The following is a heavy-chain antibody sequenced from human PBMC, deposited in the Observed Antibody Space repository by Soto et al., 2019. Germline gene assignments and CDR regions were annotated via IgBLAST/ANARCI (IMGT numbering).Heavy chain of an antibody. CDR1: GYSFTSYW. CDR3: ARHTGLGYYDSSGYYSYYYYYGMDV. CDR2: IYPGDSDT. D-gene: IGHD3-22*01. Sequence: ESLKISCKGSGYSFTSYWIGWVRQMPGKGLEWMGIIYPGDSDTRYSPSFQGQVTISADKSISTAYLQWSSLKASDTAMYYCARHTGLGYYDSSGYYSYYYYYGMDVWGQGTTVTVSS. J-gene: IGHJ6*02. V-gene: IGHV5-51*01.